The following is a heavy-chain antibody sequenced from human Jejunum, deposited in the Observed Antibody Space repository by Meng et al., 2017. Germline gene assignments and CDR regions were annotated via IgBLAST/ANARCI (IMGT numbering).Heavy chain of an antibody. J-gene: IGHJ4*02. CDR1: VFTFSRSW. V-gene: IGHV3-74*02. CDR3: ARAVSARYGEWDY. Sequence: VGVLGAGGGLVRPGVCLRLSLAASVFTFSRSWMVWVRQAPGKGLLWVSRISNDGSYTDYADSVKGRFTISRDNAKNTVYLQINSLRVEDTAVYYCARAVSARYGEWDYWGQGTLVTVSS. CDR2: ISNDGSYT. D-gene: IGHD4-17*01.